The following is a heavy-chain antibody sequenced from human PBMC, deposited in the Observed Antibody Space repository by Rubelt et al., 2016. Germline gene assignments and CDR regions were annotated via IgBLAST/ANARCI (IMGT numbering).Heavy chain of an antibody. CDR3: ARDQGSSGQVFDS. D-gene: IGHD1-26*01. V-gene: IGHV3-33*01. Sequence: PGWVALISYDGSNEYYADSVKGRFTISRDNSENTLYLQMNSLRVEDTAVYYCARDQGSSGQVFDSWGQGTLVTVSS. CDR2: ISYDGSNE. J-gene: IGHJ4*02.